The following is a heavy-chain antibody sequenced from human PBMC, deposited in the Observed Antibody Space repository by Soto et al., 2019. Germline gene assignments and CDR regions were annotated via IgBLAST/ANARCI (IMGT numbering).Heavy chain of an antibody. J-gene: IGHJ5*01. CDR2: ISYDGSST. CDR1: GFTFSSYA. CDR3: VKWFDS. V-gene: IGHV3-30-3*01. Sequence: PGGSLRLSCAASGFTFSSYAMHWVRQAPGKGLEWVAVISYDGSSTSYADSVKGRFTISRDNTKNTLYLQMNSLRAEDTAVYYCVKWFDSWGQGTLVTVSS.